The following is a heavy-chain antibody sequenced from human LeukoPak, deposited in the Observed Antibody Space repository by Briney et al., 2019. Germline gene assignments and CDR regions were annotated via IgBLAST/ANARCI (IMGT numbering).Heavy chain of an antibody. V-gene: IGHV3-11*04. CDR2: ISSSGSTI. CDR3: ARAVVTATPYFDY. D-gene: IGHD2-15*01. Sequence: PGGSLRLSCAASGFTFSDYYMSWIRQAPGKGLEWVSYISSSGSTIYYADSVKGRFTTSRDNAKNSLSLQMNSLRAEDTALYYCARAVVTATPYFDYWGQGTLVTVSS. CDR1: GFTFSDYY. J-gene: IGHJ4*02.